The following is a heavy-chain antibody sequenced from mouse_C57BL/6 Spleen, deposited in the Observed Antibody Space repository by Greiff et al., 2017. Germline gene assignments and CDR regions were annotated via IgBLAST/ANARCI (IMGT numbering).Heavy chain of an antibody. CDR2: ISSGGSYT. CDR1: GFTFSSYG. CDR3: ARHGDYGNYDAMDY. Sequence: EVKLMESGGDLVKPGGSLKLSCAASGFTFSSYGMSWVRQTPDKRLEWVATISSGGSYTYYPDSVKGRFTISRDNAKNTLYLQMSSLKSEDTAMYYSARHGDYGNYDAMDYWGKGTSVTVSS. D-gene: IGHD2-1*01. V-gene: IGHV5-6*01. J-gene: IGHJ4*01.